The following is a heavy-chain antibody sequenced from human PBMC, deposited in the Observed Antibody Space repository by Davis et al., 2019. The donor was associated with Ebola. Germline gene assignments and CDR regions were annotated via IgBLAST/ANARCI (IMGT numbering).Heavy chain of an antibody. Sequence: MPSETLSPTCTVPGGSISSSSYYWGWIRQPPGKGLEWLGRIYYSGSTYYNPSLKSRVTISADTSKNQFSLNLKSVTAADTALYYCARMFSVTSYHYGMDVWGQGTTVTVSS. CDR1: GGSISSSSYY. D-gene: IGHD4-17*01. J-gene: IGHJ6*02. CDR2: IYYSGST. V-gene: IGHV4-39*07. CDR3: ARMFSVTSYHYGMDV.